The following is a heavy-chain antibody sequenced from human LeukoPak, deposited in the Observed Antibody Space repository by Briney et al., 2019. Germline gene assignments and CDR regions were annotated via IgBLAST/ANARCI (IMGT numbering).Heavy chain of an antibody. CDR1: GVSFNDYY. D-gene: IGHD2-21*02. CDR2: INHSGYT. V-gene: IGHV4-34*01. CDR3: TRMTAGHDY. Sequence: SETLSLTCAVSGVSFNDYYWSWVRQTPGKGLEWVGEINHSGYTNDSPSLKSRVTLSIDTSRKQFSLNLRSVTVADTGIYYCTRMTAGHDYWGQGTLVTVSS. J-gene: IGHJ4*02.